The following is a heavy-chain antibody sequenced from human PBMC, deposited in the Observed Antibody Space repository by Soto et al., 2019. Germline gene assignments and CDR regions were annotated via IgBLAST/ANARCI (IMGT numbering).Heavy chain of an antibody. J-gene: IGHJ5*02. CDR2: IISSGTFI. V-gene: IGHV3-11*01. Sequence: GGSLRLSCAASGFTFSDYYMSWIRQAPGKGLELISYIISSGTFIYYADSVKGRFTISRDDAKNSLYLQMNSLRVEDTAVYYCATLGIYWFDPWGQGTLVTVSS. CDR3: ATLGIYWFDP. D-gene: IGHD3-16*01. CDR1: GFTFSDYY.